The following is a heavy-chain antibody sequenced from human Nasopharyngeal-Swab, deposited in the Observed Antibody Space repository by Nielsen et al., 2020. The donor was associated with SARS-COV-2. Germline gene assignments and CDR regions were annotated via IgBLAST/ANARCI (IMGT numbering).Heavy chain of an antibody. CDR3: ARDSGWSGYYLGYFDY. D-gene: IGHD3-3*01. V-gene: IGHV4-4*02. CDR1: GGSISGDNW. Sequence: SETLSLTCAVSGGSISGDNWWSWVRQPPGKGLEWIAEISHTGRTTYNWSLRSRLTLSVDTSKNQFSLKLSSVTAADTAVYYCARDSGWSGYYLGYFDYWGQGTLVTVSS. J-gene: IGHJ4*02. CDR2: ISHTGRT.